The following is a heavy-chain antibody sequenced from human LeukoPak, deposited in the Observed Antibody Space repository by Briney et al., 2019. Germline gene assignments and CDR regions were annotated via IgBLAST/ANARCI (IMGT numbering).Heavy chain of an antibody. Sequence: GGSLRLSCAASGFTFSSYAMSWVRQAPGKGLEWVSAVSFSGTNTYYADSVKGRFTISRDNLKNTLYLQMNSLGAEDTAVYFCAKEVKAATNWFDPWGQGTLVTVSS. CDR1: GFTFSSYA. J-gene: IGHJ5*02. V-gene: IGHV3-23*01. CDR2: VSFSGTNT. D-gene: IGHD6-25*01. CDR3: AKEVKAATNWFDP.